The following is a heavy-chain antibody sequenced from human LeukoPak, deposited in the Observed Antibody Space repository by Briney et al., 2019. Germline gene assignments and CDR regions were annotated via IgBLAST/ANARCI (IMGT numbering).Heavy chain of an antibody. CDR2: ISYDGSNK. V-gene: IGHV3-30-3*01. D-gene: IGHD3-10*01. CDR3: ARDLVLLWFGARSDSFDY. CDR1: GFTFSSYA. Sequence: GGSLRLSCAASGFTFSSYAMHWVRQAPGKGLEWVAVISYDGSNKYYADSVKGRFTISRDNSKNTLYLQMNSLRAEDTAVYCCARDLVLLWFGARSDSFDYWGQGTLVTVSS. J-gene: IGHJ4*02.